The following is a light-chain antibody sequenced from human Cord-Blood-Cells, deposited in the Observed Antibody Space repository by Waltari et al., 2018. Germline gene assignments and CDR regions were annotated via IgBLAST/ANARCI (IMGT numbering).Light chain of an antibody. CDR3: CSYAGSSTNWV. V-gene: IGLV2-23*02. CDR2: EVS. CDR1: SSDVGSYNL. Sequence: QSALTQPASVSGSPGQSITISCTGTSSDVGSYNLVSWYQQHPGKAPKLMIYEVSKRPSGVSNRFSGSKSCNTASLTISGLQAEDEADYYCCSYAGSSTNWVFGGGTKLTVL. J-gene: IGLJ3*02.